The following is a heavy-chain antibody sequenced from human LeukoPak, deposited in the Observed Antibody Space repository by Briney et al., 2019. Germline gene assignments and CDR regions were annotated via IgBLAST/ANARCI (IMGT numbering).Heavy chain of an antibody. CDR2: FDPEDGET. CDR3: ARDSGLGYSGYDLAW. D-gene: IGHD5-12*01. V-gene: IGHV1-24*01. CDR1: GYTLTELS. J-gene: IGHJ4*02. Sequence: GASVKVSCKVSGYTLTELSMHWVRQAPGKGLEWMGGFDPEDGETIYAQKFQGRVTMTRDSSIRTAYMELSRLRSDDTAVYYCARDSGLGYSGYDLAWWGQGTLVTVSS.